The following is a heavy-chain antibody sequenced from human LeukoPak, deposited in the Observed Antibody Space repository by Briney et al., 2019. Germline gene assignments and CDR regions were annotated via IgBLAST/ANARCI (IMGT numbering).Heavy chain of an antibody. Sequence: SQTLSLTCAVSGGSITSTTDSWAWLRQSPGKGLEWIGSIYSSGQSYYKVSLRSRVTMSVDTSKDLFSLKLTSVTAADTAVYYCARAPVSTAYLHYYSMDVWGKGTMVTVSS. CDR1: GGSITSTTDS. CDR2: IYSSGQS. V-gene: IGHV4-39*07. J-gene: IGHJ6*03. D-gene: IGHD3-16*01. CDR3: ARAPVSTAYLHYYSMDV.